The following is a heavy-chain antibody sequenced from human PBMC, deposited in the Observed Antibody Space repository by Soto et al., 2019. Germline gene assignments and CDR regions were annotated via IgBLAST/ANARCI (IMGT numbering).Heavy chain of an antibody. CDR2: ISSSSSTI. CDR3: AREDYYYDSSPKYGMDV. D-gene: IGHD3-22*01. Sequence: PGGSLRLSCAASGFTFSSYSMNWVRQAPGKGLEWVSYISSSSSTIYYADSVKGRFTISRDNAKNSLYLQMNSLRAEDTAVYYCAREDYYYDSSPKYGMDVWGQGTTVTV. CDR1: GFTFSSYS. V-gene: IGHV3-48*01. J-gene: IGHJ6*02.